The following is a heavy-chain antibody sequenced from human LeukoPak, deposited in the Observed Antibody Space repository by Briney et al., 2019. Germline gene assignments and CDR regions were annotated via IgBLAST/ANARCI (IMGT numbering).Heavy chain of an antibody. D-gene: IGHD3-10*01. J-gene: IGHJ4*02. CDR2: IHPRSGET. Sequence: ASVKVFCKASGYSFTAFYIHWVTQAPGQGLEWMGWIHPRSGETNYAYKFRGRVTMTRDTSISTTYMDLGSLGSDDTAVYYCAREGDYGTGSYYRGCFDYWGQGTLVTVSS. CDR1: GYSFTAFY. CDR3: AREGDYGTGSYYRGCFDY. V-gene: IGHV1-2*02.